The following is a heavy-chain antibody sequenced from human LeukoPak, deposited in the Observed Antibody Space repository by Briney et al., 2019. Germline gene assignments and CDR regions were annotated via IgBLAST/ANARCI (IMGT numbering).Heavy chain of an antibody. CDR3: ARRWSGENLFDY. CDR1: GGSMSGYH. J-gene: IGHJ4*02. CDR2: MYYSGST. Sequence: SETLSLTCTVSGGSMSGYHWSWIRQPPGKGLEWIGYMYYSGSTSYYNLSLKSRVTISIDTANNQFSLKVSSVTAADTAVYYCARRWSGENLFDYWGQGALVTVSS. D-gene: IGHD3-10*01. V-gene: IGHV4-59*08.